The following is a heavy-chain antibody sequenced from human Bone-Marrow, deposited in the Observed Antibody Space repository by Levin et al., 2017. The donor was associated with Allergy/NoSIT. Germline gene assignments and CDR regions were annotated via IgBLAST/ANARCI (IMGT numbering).Heavy chain of an antibody. V-gene: IGHV3-30*03. D-gene: IGHD6-19*01. J-gene: IGHJ6*02. CDR1: GFSFRSDG. Sequence: GESLKISCAAAGFSFRSDGVHWVRQSPGKGLEWMAVISYDGNKTNYAESVKGRFSISRDNSKNTLYLQMNSLRVEDTALYYCAILAVAGNGGGGMDVWGQGTTVTVSS. CDR3: AILAVAGNGGGGMDV. CDR2: ISYDGNKT.